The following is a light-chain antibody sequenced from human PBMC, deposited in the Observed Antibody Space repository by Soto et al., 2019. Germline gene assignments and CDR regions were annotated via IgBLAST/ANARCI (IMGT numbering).Light chain of an antibody. V-gene: IGLV1-36*01. J-gene: IGLJ3*02. CDR3: AAWDDSLNHGM. CDR1: SSNIGNNA. Sequence: QSVLTQPPSVSDAPRQRVTISCSGSSSNIGNNAVNWYQQLPGKAPRLLIYYDDLRPSGVSDRFSGSKSGTSASLAISGLQSEDEADYYCAAWDDSLNHGMFGGGTKLTVL. CDR2: YDD.